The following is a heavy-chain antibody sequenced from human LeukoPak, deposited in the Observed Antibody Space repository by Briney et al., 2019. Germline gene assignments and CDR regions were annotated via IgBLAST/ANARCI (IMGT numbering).Heavy chain of an antibody. D-gene: IGHD3-22*01. CDR2: ISSRSSYI. J-gene: IGHJ5*02. CDR1: GFTFSTYT. V-gene: IGHV3-21*01. CDR3: ARGPPYYYDSSGINWFDP. Sequence: PGGSLRLSCAASGFTFSTYTMNWVRQAPGKGLEWVSSISSRSSYIYYADSVKGRFTISRDNAKNSLYLQMSSLRAEDTAVYYCARGPPYYYDSSGINWFDPWGQGTLVTVSS.